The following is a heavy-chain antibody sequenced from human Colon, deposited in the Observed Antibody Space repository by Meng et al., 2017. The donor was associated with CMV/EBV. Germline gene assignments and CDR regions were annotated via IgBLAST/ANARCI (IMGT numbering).Heavy chain of an antibody. CDR3: ASHSSYVWGSHH. CDR1: GYSFTGYY. J-gene: IGHJ1*01. D-gene: IGHD3-16*01. CDR2: MDHTTGRT. V-gene: IGHV1-2*02. Sequence: QVQVVQSGAEVRMPGASVKVSCKASGYSFTGYYIHWVRQAPGQGLEWMGWMDHTTGRTDYAQKFQGTVTMTRDTSISTAYLELSRLTSDDTAVYYCASHSSYVWGSHHWGQGTLVTVSS.